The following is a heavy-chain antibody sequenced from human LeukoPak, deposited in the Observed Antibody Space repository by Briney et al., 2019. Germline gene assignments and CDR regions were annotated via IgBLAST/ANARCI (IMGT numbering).Heavy chain of an antibody. CDR1: GDPISSYY. D-gene: IGHD3-10*01. CDR3: ARLLWFGELFGYFDY. V-gene: IGHV4-59*08. CDR2: IYYSGST. Sequence: SETLSLTCTVSGDPISSYYWTWIRQPPGKGLEWIGHIYYSGSTNYNPSLKSRVTISVDTSKNQFSLKLSSVTAADTAVYYCARLLWFGELFGYFDYWGQGTLVTVSS. J-gene: IGHJ4*02.